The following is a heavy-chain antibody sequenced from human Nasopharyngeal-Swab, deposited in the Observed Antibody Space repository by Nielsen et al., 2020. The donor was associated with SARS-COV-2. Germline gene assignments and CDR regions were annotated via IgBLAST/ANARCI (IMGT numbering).Heavy chain of an antibody. CDR3: ARAGIATPGSSWFDP. CDR2: IYFSGST. Sequence: SETLSLTCTVSGGSISSDNYYWSWIRQPAGKGLEWIGRIYFSGSTNYSPSLKSRVTISVDTSKNQFSLKLSSVTAADTAVYYCARAGIATPGSSWFDPWGQGALVTVSS. V-gene: IGHV4-61*02. J-gene: IGHJ5*02. D-gene: IGHD6-13*01. CDR1: GGSISSDNYY.